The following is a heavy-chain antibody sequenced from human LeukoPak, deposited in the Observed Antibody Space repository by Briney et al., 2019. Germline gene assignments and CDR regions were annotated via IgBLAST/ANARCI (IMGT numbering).Heavy chain of an antibody. CDR1: GGSFSGYY. CDR2: INHSGST. D-gene: IGHD3-10*01. CDR3: ARRITMVRGVIIKGWFDP. V-gene: IGHV4-34*01. Sequence: SETLSLTCAVYGGSFSGYYWSWIRQPPQKGLEWIGEINHSGSTNYNPSLKSRVTISVDTSKNQFSLKLSSVTAADTAVYYCARRITMVRGVIIKGWFDPWGQGTLVTVSS. J-gene: IGHJ5*02.